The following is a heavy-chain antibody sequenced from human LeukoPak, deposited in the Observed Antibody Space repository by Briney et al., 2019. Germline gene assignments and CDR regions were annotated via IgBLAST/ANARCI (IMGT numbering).Heavy chain of an antibody. CDR2: INLNSGGT. CDR1: GYTFTGYY. CDR3: ARELQAYGSGGYYHDY. V-gene: IGHV1-2*02. D-gene: IGHD3-10*01. J-gene: IGHJ4*02. Sequence: ASVKVSCKASGYTFTGYYMHWVRQAPGQGLEWMGWINLNSGGTNYAQKFQGRVTMTRDTSISTAYMELSRLRSDDTAVYYCARELQAYGSGGYYHDYWGQGTLVTVSS.